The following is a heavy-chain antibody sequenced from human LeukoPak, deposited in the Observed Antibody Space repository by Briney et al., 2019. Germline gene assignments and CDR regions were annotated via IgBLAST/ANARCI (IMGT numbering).Heavy chain of an antibody. CDR3: ARAYCSGGSCYFDY. CDR2: ISAYNGNT. J-gene: IGHJ4*02. D-gene: IGHD2-15*01. CDR1: GYTFTSYD. V-gene: IGHV1-18*01. Sequence: ASVKVSCKASGYTFTSYDINWVRQATGQGLEWMGWISAYNGNTNYAQKLQGRVTMTTDTSTSTAYMELRSLRSDDTAVYYCARAYCSGGSCYFDYWGQGTLVTVSS.